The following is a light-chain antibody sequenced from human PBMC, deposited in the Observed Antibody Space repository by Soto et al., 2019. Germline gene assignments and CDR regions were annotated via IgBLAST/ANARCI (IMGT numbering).Light chain of an antibody. J-gene: IGKJ4*01. V-gene: IGKV4-1*01. CDR2: WAS. CDR3: QKLYTTPLT. Sequence: DIVMTQSPDSLAVSLRDSASTDCSSSQSVLHSSTNRNYLAWYQQKPGQPPKLLIYWASSREFGVPDRFSGSGSGTDFTLIISSLQTEDVAVYYCQKLYTTPLTGGGGTKVAIK. CDR1: QSVLHSSTNRNY.